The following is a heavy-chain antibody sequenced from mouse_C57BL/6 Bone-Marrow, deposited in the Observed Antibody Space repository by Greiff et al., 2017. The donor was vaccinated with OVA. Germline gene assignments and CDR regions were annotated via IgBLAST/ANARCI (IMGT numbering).Heavy chain of an antibody. CDR2: IDPETGGT. J-gene: IGHJ2*01. CDR1: GYTFTDYE. V-gene: IGHV1-15*01. D-gene: IGHD4-1*02. Sequence: QVQLQQSGAELVRPGASVTLSCKASGYTFTDYEMHWVKQTPVHGLEWIGAIDPETGGTAYNQKFKGKAILTADKSSSTAYMELRSLTSDDSAVYYCTPQLGRFDYWGQGTTLTVSS. CDR3: TPQLGRFDY.